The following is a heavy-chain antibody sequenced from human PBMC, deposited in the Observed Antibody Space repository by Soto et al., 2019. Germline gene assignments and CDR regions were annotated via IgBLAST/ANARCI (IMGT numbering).Heavy chain of an antibody. J-gene: IGHJ4*02. Sequence: QVQLVQSGAEVKRPGSSVKVSCKASGDTFNFYSINWVRQAPGLGLEWMGRVNPIVSMSNYAQKFQGRVTVTPEXXTSTAYMELSSLRSEDTAIYYCASSYGSGYRAFDYWGQGALVTVSS. CDR2: VNPIVSMS. CDR3: ASSYGSGYRAFDY. V-gene: IGHV1-69*02. D-gene: IGHD3-10*01. CDR1: GDTFNFYS.